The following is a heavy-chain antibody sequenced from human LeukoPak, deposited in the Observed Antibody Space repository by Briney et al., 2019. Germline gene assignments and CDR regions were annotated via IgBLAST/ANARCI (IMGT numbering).Heavy chain of an antibody. CDR2: IYYSGST. Sequence: SQTLSLTCTVSGGSISSGGSYWSWIRQHPGKGLEWIGYIYYSGSTYYNPSLKSRVTISVDTSKNQFSLKLSSVTAADTAVYYCARDSVTSPLDYWGQGTLVTVSS. CDR1: GGSISSGGSY. V-gene: IGHV4-31*03. J-gene: IGHJ4*02. D-gene: IGHD4-17*01. CDR3: ARDSVTSPLDY.